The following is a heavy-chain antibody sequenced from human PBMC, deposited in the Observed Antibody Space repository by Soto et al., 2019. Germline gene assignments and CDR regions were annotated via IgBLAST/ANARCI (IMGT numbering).Heavy chain of an antibody. CDR3: AKLSGGSIFFSAL. V-gene: IGHV5-51*01. J-gene: IGHJ4*02. CDR2: IWPSDSDT. CDR1: GYSFTNYW. Sequence: PGESLKISCQCSGYSFTNYWIGWVRQVPGKGLECMGIIWPSDSDTRYSPSFQGQVTISGDKSINTAYLQWNSLKASDTAVYFYAKLSGGSIFFSALWGQGTVVPVSS. D-gene: IGHD2-15*01.